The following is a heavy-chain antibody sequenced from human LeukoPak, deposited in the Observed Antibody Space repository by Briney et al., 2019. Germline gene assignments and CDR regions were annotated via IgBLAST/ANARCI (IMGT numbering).Heavy chain of an antibody. CDR1: GGSINSYY. CDR3: ARLGSYQDY. Sequence: SETLSLTCTVSGGSINSYYWSRIRQPPGKGLEWIGYIYYIGSTNYNPSLKSRVTISVDTSKNQFSLRLTSVTAADTAVYYCARLGSYQDYWGQGTLVTVTS. D-gene: IGHD1-26*01. CDR2: IYYIGST. J-gene: IGHJ4*02. V-gene: IGHV4-59*08.